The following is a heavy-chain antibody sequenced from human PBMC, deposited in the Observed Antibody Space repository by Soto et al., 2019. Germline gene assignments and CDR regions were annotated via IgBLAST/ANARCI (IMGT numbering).Heavy chain of an antibody. J-gene: IGHJ6*03. CDR3: ARVAGISSPVGDNYYYMDV. CDR2: INPSGGST. Sequence: ASVKVSCKASGYTFTNHYMNWVRQAPGQELEWLVIINPSGGSTSYVLKFKGRVIMTSDTSTSTVYMDLSSMRSEDTAVYYCARVAGISSPVGDNYYYMDVWGKGTTVTVSS. CDR1: GYTFTNHY. D-gene: IGHD2-21*02. V-gene: IGHV1-46*03.